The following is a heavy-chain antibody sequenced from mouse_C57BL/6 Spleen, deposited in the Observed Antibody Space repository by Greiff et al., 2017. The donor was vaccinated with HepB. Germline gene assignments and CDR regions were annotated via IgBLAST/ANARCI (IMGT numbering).Heavy chain of an antibody. CDR1: GFNIKDYY. J-gene: IGHJ4*01. D-gene: IGHD2-5*01. Sequence: EVQLQQSGAELVRPGASVKLSCTASGFNIKDYYMHWVKQRPEQGLEWIGRIDPEDGDTEYATKFQGKATLTADTSSNHAYLQLSSLTSEDTAVYYCTTAYSNYDYAMDYWGQGTSGTVSS. V-gene: IGHV14-1*01. CDR2: IDPEDGDT. CDR3: TTAYSNYDYAMDY.